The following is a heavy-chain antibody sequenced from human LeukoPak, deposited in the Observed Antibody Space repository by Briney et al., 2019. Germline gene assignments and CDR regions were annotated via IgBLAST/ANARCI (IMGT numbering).Heavy chain of an antibody. CDR2: ISGSGGST. V-gene: IGHV3-23*01. CDR3: AKNEWLFRGFDP. CDR1: GFTFSSHA. D-gene: IGHD3-3*01. Sequence: GGSLRLSCAASGFTFSSHAMSWVRQAPGKGLEWVSAISGSGGSTYYADSVKGRFTISRDNSKNTLYLQMNSLRAEDTAVYYCAKNEWLFRGFDPWGQGTLVTVSS. J-gene: IGHJ5*02.